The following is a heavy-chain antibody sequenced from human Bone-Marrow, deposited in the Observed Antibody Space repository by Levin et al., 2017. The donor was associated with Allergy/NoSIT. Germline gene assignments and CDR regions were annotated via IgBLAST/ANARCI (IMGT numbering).Heavy chain of an antibody. J-gene: IGHJ4*02. Sequence: PGGSLRLSCAASGFTFVDYAMYWVRQAPGKGLEWVPGISWNSGTIGYADSVKGRFTISRDNAKNSLFLQMNTLRVEDTALYYCVKDMGSSDYWGQGILVTVSS. CDR3: VKDMGSSDY. D-gene: IGHD6-13*01. CDR2: ISWNSGTI. V-gene: IGHV3-9*01. CDR1: GFTFVDYA.